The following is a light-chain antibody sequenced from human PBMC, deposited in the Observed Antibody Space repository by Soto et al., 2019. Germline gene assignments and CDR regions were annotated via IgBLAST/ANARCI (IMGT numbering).Light chain of an antibody. J-gene: IGKJ2*01. Sequence: DIQMTQSPPTLSASVGDRVTITCRASQSISSWLAWYQQKPGKAPKLLIYSPSTLESGVPSRFSGSGSGTEFTLTISSLQPDDFATYYCQQYNNYLMYTFGQGTKLEIK. CDR3: QQYNNYLMYT. V-gene: IGKV1-5*01. CDR2: SPS. CDR1: QSISSW.